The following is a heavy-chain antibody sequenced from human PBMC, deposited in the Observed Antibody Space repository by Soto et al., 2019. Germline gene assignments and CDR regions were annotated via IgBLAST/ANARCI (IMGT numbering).Heavy chain of an antibody. D-gene: IGHD3-10*01. J-gene: IGHJ5*02. V-gene: IGHV1-18*01. CDR2: INVYNGNT. CDR3: ARGVGSGSYYNQYNWFDP. Sequence: ASVKVSCKASGYTFTSYAMNWVRQAPGQRLEWMGWINVYNGNTKYAQKVQGRVTMTTDTSTSTAYMELRSLRSDDTAVYYCARGVGSGSYYNQYNWFDPWGQGTLVTVSS. CDR1: GYTFTSYA.